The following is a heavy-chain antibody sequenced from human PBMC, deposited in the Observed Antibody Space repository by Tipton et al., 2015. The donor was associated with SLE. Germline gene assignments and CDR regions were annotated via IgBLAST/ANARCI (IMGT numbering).Heavy chain of an antibody. CDR3: ASSQYCSDSSCYSFDY. D-gene: IGHD2-2*02. J-gene: IGHJ4*02. Sequence: TLSLTCTVSGYSISSGYSWGWIRQPPGKGLEWIGSMLHGGSTYYNPSLKSRVTISVDTSKNQFSLKLSSVTAADTAVYHCASSQYCSDSSCYSFDYWAREPWSPSPQ. CDR1: GYSISSGYS. CDR2: MLHGGST. V-gene: IGHV4-38-2*02.